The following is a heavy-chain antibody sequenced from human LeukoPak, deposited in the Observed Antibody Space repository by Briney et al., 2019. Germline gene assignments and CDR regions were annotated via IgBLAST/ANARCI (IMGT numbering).Heavy chain of an antibody. Sequence: GGSLRLSCAASGFTFSSYAMSWVRQAPGKGLEWVSAISGSGGSTYYADSVKGRFTISRDNSKNPLYLQMNSLRAEDTAVYYCAKEGYDFWSGPTGFDPWGQGTLVTVSS. CDR2: ISGSGGST. V-gene: IGHV3-23*01. CDR1: GFTFSSYA. D-gene: IGHD3-3*01. J-gene: IGHJ5*02. CDR3: AKEGYDFWSGPTGFDP.